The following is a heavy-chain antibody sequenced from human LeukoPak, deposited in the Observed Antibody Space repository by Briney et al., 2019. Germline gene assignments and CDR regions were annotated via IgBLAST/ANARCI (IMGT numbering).Heavy chain of an antibody. CDR2: IIPIFGTA. Sequence: SVKVSCKASGGTFSSYAISWVRQAPGQGLEWMGGIIPIFGTANYAQKFQGRVTITADKSTSTAYMELSSLRSEDTAVYYCAREGRLGNYFDYWGQGTLVTVSS. J-gene: IGHJ4*02. D-gene: IGHD3-10*01. V-gene: IGHV1-69*06. CDR3: AREGRLGNYFDY. CDR1: GGTFSSYA.